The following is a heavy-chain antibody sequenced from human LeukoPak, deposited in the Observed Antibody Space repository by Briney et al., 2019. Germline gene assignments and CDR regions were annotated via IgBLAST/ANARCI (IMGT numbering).Heavy chain of an antibody. CDR2: INPNSGDT. CDR3: ARIISYGGSDGFDL. J-gene: IGHJ3*01. D-gene: IGHD1-26*01. V-gene: IGHV1-2*02. Sequence: ASVKVSCKASGYTFIVYHMHWVRQAPGQGLEWMGWINPNSGDTDYAQKFQGRVTMTRDTPISTVYMALSSLRSDDTAMYYCARIISYGGSDGFDLWGQGTMVTVSS. CDR1: GYTFIVYH.